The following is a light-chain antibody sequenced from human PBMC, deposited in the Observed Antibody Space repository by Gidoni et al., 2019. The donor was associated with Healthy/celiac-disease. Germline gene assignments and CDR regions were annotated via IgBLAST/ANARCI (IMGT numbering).Light chain of an antibody. J-gene: IGKJ4*01. V-gene: IGKV3-11*01. CDR1: QGVSNS. CDR2: YAS. CDR3: QHRSNWPT. Sequence: IVLTQSPATLSLSPGERATLSCRASQGVSNSLAWYQQKPGQAPRLLIYYASNRATGIPARFSGSGSGTDFTLTISSLEPEDVAVYYCQHRSNWPTFGGGTKVEIK.